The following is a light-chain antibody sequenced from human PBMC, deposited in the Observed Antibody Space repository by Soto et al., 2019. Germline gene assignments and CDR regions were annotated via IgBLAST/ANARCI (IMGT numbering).Light chain of an antibody. CDR3: CSYAGSSTWV. Sequence: QSALTQLASVSGSPGQSITISCSGTSSDVGSYNFVSWYQQHPGKAPKLMIYGVSKRPSGISNRFSGSKSGNTASLTISGLQAEDEADYYCCSYAGSSTWVFGGGTKVTVL. V-gene: IGLV2-23*02. CDR2: GVS. CDR1: SSDVGSYNF. J-gene: IGLJ3*02.